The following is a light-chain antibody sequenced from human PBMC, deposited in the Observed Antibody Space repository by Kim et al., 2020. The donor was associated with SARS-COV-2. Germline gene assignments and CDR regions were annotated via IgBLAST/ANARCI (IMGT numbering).Light chain of an antibody. CDR2: GAS. Sequence: EIVMTQSPATLSVSPGERATLSCRASQSVSSNLAWYQQKPGQAPRLLIYGASTRATGIPARFSGSGSGTEFTLTISSLQSEDFSVYYCQQYNNLLPRTFGQGTKLEI. CDR1: QSVSSN. J-gene: IGKJ2*01. CDR3: QQYNNLLPRT. V-gene: IGKV3-15*01.